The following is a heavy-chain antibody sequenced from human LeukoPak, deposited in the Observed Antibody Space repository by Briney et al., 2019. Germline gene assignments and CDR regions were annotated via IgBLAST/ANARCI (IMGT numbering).Heavy chain of an antibody. Sequence: GGSLRLSCAASGFTFSSYGMHWVRQAPGKGLEWVAVISYDGSNKYYADSVKGRFTISRDNSKNTLYLQMNSLRAEDTAVYYFAKAILTPPPTYSSDSYYYYYYGMDVWGQGTTVTVSS. CDR2: ISYDGSNK. V-gene: IGHV3-30*18. CDR1: GFTFSSYG. J-gene: IGHJ6*02. CDR3: AKAILTPPPTYSSDSYYYYYYGMDV. D-gene: IGHD6-25*01.